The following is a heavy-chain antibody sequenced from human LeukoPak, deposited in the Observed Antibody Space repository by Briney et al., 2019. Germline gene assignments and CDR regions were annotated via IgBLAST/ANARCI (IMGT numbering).Heavy chain of an antibody. V-gene: IGHV3-23*01. Sequence: GGSLRLSCAASGFTFSSYAMSWVRQAPGKGLEWVSAISGSGGSTYYADSVKGRFTISRDNSKNTLYLQMNSLRAEDTAVYYCAIRDGGYNSVGAFDIWGQGTMVTVSS. CDR2: ISGSGGST. D-gene: IGHD5-24*01. J-gene: IGHJ3*02. CDR3: AIRDGGYNSVGAFDI. CDR1: GFTFSSYA.